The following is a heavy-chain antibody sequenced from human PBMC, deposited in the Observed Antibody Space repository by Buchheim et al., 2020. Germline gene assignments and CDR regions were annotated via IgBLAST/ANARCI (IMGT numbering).Heavy chain of an antibody. CDR1: GGSISSYY. Sequence: QVQLQESGPGLVKPSETLSLTCTVSGGSISSYYWSWIRQPPGKGLEWIGYISYSGSTNYNPSIKSRVTISVDTSKNQLPLKLSSVTAADTAVYYCARGRPPLITTGGTFDYWGQGTL. CDR3: ARGRPPLITTGGTFDY. V-gene: IGHV4-59*01. CDR2: ISYSGST. D-gene: IGHD4-11*01. J-gene: IGHJ4*02.